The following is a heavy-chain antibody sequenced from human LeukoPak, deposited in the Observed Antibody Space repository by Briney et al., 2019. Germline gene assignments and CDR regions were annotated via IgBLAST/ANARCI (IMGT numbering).Heavy chain of an antibody. CDR1: GFTFDDYA. J-gene: IGHJ4*02. V-gene: IGHV3-9*01. CDR2: ISWNSGSI. D-gene: IGHD1-26*01. CDR3: AKDRASLYSGSYSPTVYYFDY. Sequence: GGSLRLSCAASGFTFDDYAMPWVRQAPGKGLEWVSGISWNSGSIGYADSVKGRFTISRDNAKNSLYLQMNSLRAEDTALYYCAKDRASLYSGSYSPTVYYFDYWGQGTLVTVSS.